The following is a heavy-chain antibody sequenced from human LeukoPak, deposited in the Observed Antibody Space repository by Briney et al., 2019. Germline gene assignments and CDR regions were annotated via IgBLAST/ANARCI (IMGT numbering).Heavy chain of an antibody. CDR1: GFTFSSYS. J-gene: IGHJ4*02. V-gene: IGHV3-21*01. D-gene: IGHD2-2*01. CDR3: ARGPFWGVVVPAAIWADY. Sequence: PGGSLRLSCAASGFTFSSYSMNWVRQAPGKGLEWVSSISSSSSYIYYADSVKGRFTISRDNAKNSLYLQMNSLRAEDTAVYYCARGPFWGVVVPAAIWADYWGQGTLVTVSS. CDR2: ISSSSSYI.